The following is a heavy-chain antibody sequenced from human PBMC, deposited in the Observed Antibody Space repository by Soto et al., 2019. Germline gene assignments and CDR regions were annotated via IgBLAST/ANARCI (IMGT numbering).Heavy chain of an antibody. CDR2: IGTGGDT. Sequence: EVQLLESGGGLVQPGGSVRLSCAASGFTFTNYAMNWGRQAQGKGLEWVSSIGTGGDTNYADSVKGRFTISRDNSRNTLYLQMNSLRAEDTALYYCAKNYYFDNWGQGTLVTVSS. CDR1: GFTFTNYA. CDR3: AKNYYFDN. J-gene: IGHJ4*02. V-gene: IGHV3-23*01.